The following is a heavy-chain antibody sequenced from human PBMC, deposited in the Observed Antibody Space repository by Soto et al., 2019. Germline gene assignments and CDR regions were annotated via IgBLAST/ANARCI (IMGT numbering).Heavy chain of an antibody. Sequence: PGESLKISCKGSGYSFTSYWISWVRQMPGKGLEWMGRIDPSDSYTNYSPSFQGQVTISADKSISTAYLQWASLKASDTAMYYCARVGDIAYYSDYWGQGSLVTVSS. J-gene: IGHJ4*01. CDR3: ARVGDIAYYSDY. D-gene: IGHD2-15*01. CDR2: IDPSDSYT. CDR1: GYSFTSYW. V-gene: IGHV5-10-1*04.